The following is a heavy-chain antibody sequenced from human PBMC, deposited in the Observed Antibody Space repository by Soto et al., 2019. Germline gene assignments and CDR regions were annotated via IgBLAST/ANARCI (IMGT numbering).Heavy chain of an antibody. Sequence: PGGSLRLSCADSGFTFDDYAMHWVRQAPGKGLEWVSGISWNSGSIGYADSVKGRFTISRDNAKNSLYLQMNSLRAEDTTLYYCAKDISSGPPGELWFDPTREGSQVTVPS. CDR3: AKDISSGPPGELWFDP. CDR2: ISWNSGSI. J-gene: IGHJ5*02. CDR1: GFTFDDYA. V-gene: IGHV3-9*01. D-gene: IGHD6-19*01.